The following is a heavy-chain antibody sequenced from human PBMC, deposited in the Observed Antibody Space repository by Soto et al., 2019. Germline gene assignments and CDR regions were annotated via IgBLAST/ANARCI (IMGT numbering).Heavy chain of an antibody. D-gene: IGHD3-10*01. Sequence: QVQLVQSGAEVKNPGSSVKVSCTASGDTFNSYTINWVRQAPGQGLEWVGRVNPIVGVSNSAQKFHGRVTITADKSTSKAYLYLTRLKSEDTAVYYCATSYGSGSTHFDFGGQGTLVTVAS. CDR1: GDTFNSYT. V-gene: IGHV1-69*02. J-gene: IGHJ4*02. CDR3: ATSYGSGSTHFDF. CDR2: VNPIVGVS.